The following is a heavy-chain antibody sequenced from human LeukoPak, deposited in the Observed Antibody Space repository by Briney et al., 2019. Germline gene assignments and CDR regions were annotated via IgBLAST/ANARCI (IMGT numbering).Heavy chain of an antibody. CDR1: GFTFSSYS. J-gene: IGHJ3*02. CDR2: ISSSTGTI. V-gene: IGHV3-48*02. CDR3: ARGNLWAFDI. D-gene: IGHD2-21*01. Sequence: GGSLRLSCAASGFTFSSYSMNWVRQAPGQGLEWVSYISSSTGTIYYADSVKGRFTISRDNAKNSLYLQMNSLRDEDTAIYYCARGNLWAFDIWGQGTMVTVSS.